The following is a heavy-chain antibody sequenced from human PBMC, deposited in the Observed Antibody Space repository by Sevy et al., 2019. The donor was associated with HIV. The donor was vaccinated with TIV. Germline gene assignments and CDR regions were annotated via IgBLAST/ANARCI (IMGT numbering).Heavy chain of an antibody. V-gene: IGHV4-59*08. D-gene: IGHD1-26*01. CDR3: AGGNAWGRGYS. CDR1: GGSITSFY. Sequence: SETLSLTCTVSGGSITSFYWNWIRQPPGKGLEWIANIYYNGHINYNPSLKSRVTLSLDTYKNQFSLRLSSVTAADTAMYYCAGGNAWGRGYSWGQGTLVTVSS. CDR2: IYYNGHI. J-gene: IGHJ4*02.